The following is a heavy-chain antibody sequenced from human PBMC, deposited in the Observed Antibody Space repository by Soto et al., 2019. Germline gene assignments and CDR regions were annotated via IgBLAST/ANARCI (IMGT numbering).Heavy chain of an antibody. CDR1: GGSISTSHY. CDR3: ARHYNTGAFFDF. D-gene: IGHD1-20*01. J-gene: IGHJ4*02. Sequence: QLHLQESGPRLVKYSETLSLTCTVSGGSISTSHYWGWVRQPPGKGLEWIGSVFSSGGPCYSPSFKSRITLSVDTSKNQFSLTVRSVTATDTAVYFCARHYNTGAFFDFWGPGNLVTVSS. CDR2: VFSSGGP. V-gene: IGHV4-39*01.